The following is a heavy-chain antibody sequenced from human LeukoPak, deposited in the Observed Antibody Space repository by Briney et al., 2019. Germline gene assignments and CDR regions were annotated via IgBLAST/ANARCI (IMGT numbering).Heavy chain of an antibody. CDR3: ATTASRGPQSAEYFQY. V-gene: IGHV3-33*08. CDR2: IWYDGSNK. Sequence: PGGSLRLSCAASGFTFSSYAMSWVRQAPGKGLEWVAVIWYDGSNKYCSDSVKGRFTISRDNSKNTLYLQMNSLRAEDTAVYYCATTASRGPQSAEYFQYWGQGTLVTVSS. J-gene: IGHJ1*01. CDR1: GFTFSSYA.